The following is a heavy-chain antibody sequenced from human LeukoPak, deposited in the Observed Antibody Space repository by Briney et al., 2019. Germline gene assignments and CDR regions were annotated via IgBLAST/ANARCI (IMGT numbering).Heavy chain of an antibody. Sequence: PSETLSLTCAVSGGSISSSNWWSWVRQPPGKGLVWIGEFYHSGSTNYNPSLKSRGTRSVDKFKNQFSLKLSSVTAADTAVYYCARQGYDFWSGYYYYMDVWGKGTTVTVSS. J-gene: IGHJ6*03. CDR1: GGSISSSNW. V-gene: IGHV4-4*02. CDR3: ARQGYDFWSGYYYYMDV. D-gene: IGHD3-3*01. CDR2: FYHSGST.